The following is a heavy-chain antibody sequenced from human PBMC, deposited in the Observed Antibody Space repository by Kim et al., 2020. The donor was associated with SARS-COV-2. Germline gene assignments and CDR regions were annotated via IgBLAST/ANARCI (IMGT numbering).Heavy chain of an antibody. CDR1: GYSFTTYG. CDR2: ITTYSGST. D-gene: IGHD6-13*01. Sequence: ASVKVSCKTSGYSFTTYGITWVRQAPGQGLEWVGWITTYSGSTDYAQKFQGRVTITRDTSAGTVYMDLSTLSADDTAVYYCARCTIAAAGQGFDYWGQGTLITVSS. J-gene: IGHJ4*02. V-gene: IGHV1-18*04. CDR3: ARCTIAAAGQGFDY.